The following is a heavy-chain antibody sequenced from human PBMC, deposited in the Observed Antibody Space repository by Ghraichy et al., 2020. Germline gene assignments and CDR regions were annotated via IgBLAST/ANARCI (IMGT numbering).Heavy chain of an antibody. D-gene: IGHD3-3*01. J-gene: IGHJ4*02. V-gene: IGHV3-23*01. Sequence: GGSLRLSCAASGFTFNNNAMNWVRQAPGKGLEWVSGLSGSGGTAYYADSVKGRFTISRDNSKNTLFLQMSSLRAEDTAVYYCAKGATIFGVVAYFDYWGQGILVTVSS. CDR3: AKGATIFGVVAYFDY. CDR1: GFTFNNNA. CDR2: LSGSGGTA.